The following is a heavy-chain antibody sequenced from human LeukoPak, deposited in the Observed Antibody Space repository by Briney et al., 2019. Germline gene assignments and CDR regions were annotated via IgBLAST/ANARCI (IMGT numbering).Heavy chain of an antibody. CDR1: GYTFTSYD. D-gene: IGHD6-19*01. CDR2: MNPNRGNT. Sequence: ASVTVSCKASGYTFTSYDINWVRQATGQGLEWMGWMNPNRGNTGYAQKFQGRFTMTRNTSISTAYMELSSLRSEDTAVYYCARGWYSSGWYYFDYWGQGTLVTVSS. J-gene: IGHJ4*02. CDR3: ARGWYSSGWYYFDY. V-gene: IGHV1-8*01.